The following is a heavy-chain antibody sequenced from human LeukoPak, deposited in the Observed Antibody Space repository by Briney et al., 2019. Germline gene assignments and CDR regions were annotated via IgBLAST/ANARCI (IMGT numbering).Heavy chain of an antibody. CDR3: VRVSGSGGRGWPFDY. V-gene: IGHV3-30-3*01. Sequence: GRSLRLSCAASGFTFSSYAMHWVRQAPGKGLEWVALISYDGSNKYYADSVKGRFTISRDNSKNTLYLQMNSLRVEDTAVYYCVRVSGSGGRGWPFDYGGQGTLVPVSS. CDR2: ISYDGSNK. D-gene: IGHD6-19*01. J-gene: IGHJ4*02. CDR1: GFTFSSYA.